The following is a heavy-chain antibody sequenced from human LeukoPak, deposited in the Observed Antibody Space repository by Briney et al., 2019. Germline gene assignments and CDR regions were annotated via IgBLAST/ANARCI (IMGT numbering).Heavy chain of an antibody. CDR1: GFTFSSYG. D-gene: IGHD4-17*01. J-gene: IGHJ6*03. Sequence: GGSLRLSCAASGFTFSSYGMSWVRQAPGKGLEWVSLISWDGGSTYYADSVKGRFTISRDNSKNSLYLQMNSLRTEDTALYYCAKDYTPLDGDGGYYMDVWGKGTTVTVSS. V-gene: IGHV3-43*01. CDR3: AKDYTPLDGDGGYYMDV. CDR2: ISWDGGST.